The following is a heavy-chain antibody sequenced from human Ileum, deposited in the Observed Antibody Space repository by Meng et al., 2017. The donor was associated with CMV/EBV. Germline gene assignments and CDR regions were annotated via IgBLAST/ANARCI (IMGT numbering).Heavy chain of an antibody. Sequence: LQGSGPGLVKPSGPLSLTCTVSGGPIRSNYYWGWIRQSPGKGLEWIGSLYYNGDTYYNPSLKSRVTLSVDTSKNQFSLKLNSVIAADTAVYYCAQRIYIDSYYFDSWGQGTLVTVSS. D-gene: IGHD2/OR15-2a*01. CDR1: GGPIRSNYY. V-gene: IGHV4-39*07. CDR2: LYYNGDT. J-gene: IGHJ4*02. CDR3: AQRIYIDSYYFDS.